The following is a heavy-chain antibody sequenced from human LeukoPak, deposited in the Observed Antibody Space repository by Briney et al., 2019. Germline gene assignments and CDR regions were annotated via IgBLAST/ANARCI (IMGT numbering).Heavy chain of an antibody. CDR3: ARDIAFEWLGGEHYYMDA. CDR1: GFTFSSYW. J-gene: IGHJ6*03. CDR2: IKQDGSEK. D-gene: IGHD6-19*01. V-gene: IGHV3-7*01. Sequence: GSLRLSCAASGFTFSSYWMSWVRQAPGKGLEWVANIKQDGSEKYYVDSVKGRFTISRDNAKNSLYLQMNSLRAEDTAVYYCARDIAFEWLGGEHYYMDAWGKGTTVTVSS.